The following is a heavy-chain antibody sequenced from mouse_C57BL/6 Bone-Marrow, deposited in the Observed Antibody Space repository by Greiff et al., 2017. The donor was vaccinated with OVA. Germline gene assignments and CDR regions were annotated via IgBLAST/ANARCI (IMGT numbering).Heavy chain of an antibody. Sequence: QVQLQQSGAELVKPGASVKISCKASGYAFSSYWMNWVKQRPGKGLEWIGQIYPGDGDTNYNGKFKGKATLTADKSSSTAYMQLSSLTSEDSAVYSCARGPYYSNYGYATDYWGKGTSVTSSS. D-gene: IGHD2-5*01. CDR2: IYPGDGDT. V-gene: IGHV1-80*01. J-gene: IGHJ4*01. CDR1: GYAFSSYW. CDR3: ARGPYYSNYGYATDY.